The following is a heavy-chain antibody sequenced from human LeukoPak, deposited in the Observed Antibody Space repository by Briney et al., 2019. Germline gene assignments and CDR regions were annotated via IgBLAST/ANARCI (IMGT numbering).Heavy chain of an antibody. CDR2: INHSGST. J-gene: IGHJ4*02. Sequence: SETLSLTCAVYGGSFSGYYWSWIRQPPGKGLEWIGEINHSGSTNYNPSLKSRVTISVDTSKNQFSLKLSSVTAADTAVYYCARVGEYCSSTSCYYTFDYWGQGTLVTVSS. CDR3: ARVGEYCSSTSCYYTFDY. V-gene: IGHV4-34*01. D-gene: IGHD2-2*01. CDR1: GGSFSGYY.